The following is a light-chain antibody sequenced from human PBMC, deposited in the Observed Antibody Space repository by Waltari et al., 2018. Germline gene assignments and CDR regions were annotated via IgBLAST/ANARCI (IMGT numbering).Light chain of an antibody. J-gene: IGLJ3*02. V-gene: IGLV7-46*01. CDR1: TGAVTNGHS. CDR2: DTT. Sequence: QAVVTQEPSLTVSPGGTVTLTCGSSTGAVTNGHSPSWSQQKRGQAPRTLIYDTTDRHSWTPARFSGSLLGGKAALTLSGAQPEDEADYYCFLSYGGARVFGGGTKLTVL. CDR3: FLSYGGARV.